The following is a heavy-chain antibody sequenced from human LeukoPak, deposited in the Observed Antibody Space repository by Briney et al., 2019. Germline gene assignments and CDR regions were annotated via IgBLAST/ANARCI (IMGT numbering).Heavy chain of an antibody. CDR1: GLTFNDYW. V-gene: IGHV3-7*01. CDR2: IKQDGSEK. CDR3: ARDLVIFSC. D-gene: IGHD3-22*01. J-gene: IGHJ4*02. Sequence: GGSLRLSCVASGLTFNDYWMSWFRQAPGKGLEWVANIKQDGSEKNYVDSVKGRFTISRDNAKNSLDLQMNSLRAEDTAVYYCARDLVIFSCWGQGTLVTVSS.